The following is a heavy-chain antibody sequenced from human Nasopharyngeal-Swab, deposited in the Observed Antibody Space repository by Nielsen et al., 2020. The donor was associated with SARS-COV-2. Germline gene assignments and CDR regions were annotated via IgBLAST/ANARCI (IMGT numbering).Heavy chain of an antibody. CDR1: GGSSSSVGYY. J-gene: IGHJ3*02. CDR3: ASSSGNWAFDI. V-gene: IGHV4-31*03. D-gene: IGHD1-1*01. CDR2: IYYSGST. Sequence: SETLSLTCTVSGGSSSSVGYYWSGIRQHPGKGLEWIGYIYYSGSTYYSPSLKRRVTISVDTSKNQFSLRLSSVTAADTAVYYCASSSGNWAFDIWGQGTMVTVSS.